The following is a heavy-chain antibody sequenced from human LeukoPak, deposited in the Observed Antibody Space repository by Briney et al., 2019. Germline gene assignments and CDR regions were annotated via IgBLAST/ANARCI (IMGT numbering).Heavy chain of an antibody. CDR2: ISYAGSSK. J-gene: IGHJ4*02. V-gene: IGHV3-30*04. CDR3: ARDEMATIEY. Sequence: PTGGSLRLSCAASGFTFSSYAMHWVRQAPGKGLEWVAVISYAGSSKDYGDSVKGRFTISRDDSKNTLYLQMNSLRAEDTAVYFCARDEMATIEYWGQGTLVTVSP. D-gene: IGHD5-24*01. CDR1: GFTFSSYA.